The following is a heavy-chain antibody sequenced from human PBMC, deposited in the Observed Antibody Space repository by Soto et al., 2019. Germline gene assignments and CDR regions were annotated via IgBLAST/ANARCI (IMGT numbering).Heavy chain of an antibody. J-gene: IGHJ4*02. D-gene: IGHD3-22*01. Sequence: HVPLKESGPVLVQPTENLTLTCTVSGFSLSNDRMGVSWIRQPPGKALEWLAHIFSNDEKSYSTSLKSRLTSPKDTSKSQVVLTMTNMDPVDTATYYCARHSGYPIHFDYWGQGTLVTVSS. V-gene: IGHV2-26*01. CDR2: IFSNDEK. CDR1: GFSLSNDRMG. CDR3: ARHSGYPIHFDY.